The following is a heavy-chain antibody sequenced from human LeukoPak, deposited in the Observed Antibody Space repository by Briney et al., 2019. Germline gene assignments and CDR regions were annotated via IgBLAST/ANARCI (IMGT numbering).Heavy chain of an antibody. CDR2: INPNSGGT. V-gene: IGHV1-2*02. CDR3: ARDLDYYGSGSFFNI. D-gene: IGHD3-10*01. Sequence: ASVKVSFKASGYTFIGYSMHWVRQAPGQGLEWMGWINPNSGGTNYAQKFQGRVTMTRDTSITTAYMELSRLRSDDTAVYYCARDLDYYGSGSFFNIWGQGTMVTVSS. J-gene: IGHJ3*02. CDR1: GYTFIGYS.